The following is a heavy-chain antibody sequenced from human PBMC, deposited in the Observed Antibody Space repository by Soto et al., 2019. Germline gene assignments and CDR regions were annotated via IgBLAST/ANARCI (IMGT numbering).Heavy chain of an antibody. CDR2: ISYDGSNK. CDR3: AKDAGDCSGGSCYSSGFDY. V-gene: IGHV3-30*18. J-gene: IGHJ4*02. Sequence: GGSLRLSCAASGFTFSSYGMHWVRRAPGKGLEWVAVISYDGSNKYYADSVKGRFTISRDNSKNTLYLQMNSLRAEDTAVYYCAKDAGDCSGGSCYSSGFDYWGQGTLVTVSS. D-gene: IGHD2-15*01. CDR1: GFTFSSYG.